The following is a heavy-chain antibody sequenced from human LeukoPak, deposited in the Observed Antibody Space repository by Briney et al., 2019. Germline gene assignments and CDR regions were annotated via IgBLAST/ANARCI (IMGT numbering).Heavy chain of an antibody. V-gene: IGHV4-34*01. CDR3: ARIEQWLVGYFDY. CDR2: INHSGST. D-gene: IGHD6-19*01. J-gene: IGHJ4*02. Sequence: PSETLSLTCAVYGGSFSGYYWSWIRQPPGKGLEWIGEINHSGSTNYNPSLKSRVTISVDTSKNQFSLKLSSVTAADTAVYYCARIEQWLVGYFDYWGQGTLVTVSS. CDR1: GGSFSGYY.